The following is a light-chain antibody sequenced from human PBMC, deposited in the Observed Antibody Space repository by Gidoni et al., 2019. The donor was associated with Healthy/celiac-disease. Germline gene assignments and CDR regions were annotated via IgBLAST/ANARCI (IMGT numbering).Light chain of an antibody. V-gene: IGKV1-5*03. CDR3: QQYNSYSPWT. CDR2: KAS. Sequence: DFQMPQSPSTLSASVGDRVTITCRASQSISSWLAWYQQKPGKAPKLLIYKASSLESGVPSRYSGSGSGTEFTLTISSLQPDDFATYYCQQYNSYSPWTFGQGTKVEIK. J-gene: IGKJ1*01. CDR1: QSISSW.